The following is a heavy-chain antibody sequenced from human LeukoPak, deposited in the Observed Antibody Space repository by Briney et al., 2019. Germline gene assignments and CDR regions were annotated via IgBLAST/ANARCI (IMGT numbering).Heavy chain of an antibody. CDR2: ISGSGGST. CDR1: GFTFNSYS. CDR3: AKDLPIRDGAAADDY. J-gene: IGHJ4*02. Sequence: PGGSLRLSCAASGFTFNSYSMNWVRQAPGKGLEWVSAISGSGGSTYYADSVKGRFTISRDNSKNTLYLQMNSLRAEDTAVYYCAKDLPIRDGAAADDYWGQGTLVTVSS. D-gene: IGHD6-13*01. V-gene: IGHV3-23*01.